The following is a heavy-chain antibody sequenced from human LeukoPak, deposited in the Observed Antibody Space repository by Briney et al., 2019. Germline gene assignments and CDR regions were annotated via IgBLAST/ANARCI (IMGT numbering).Heavy chain of an antibody. J-gene: IGHJ4*02. CDR2: IRYDGSNK. V-gene: IGHV3-30*02. CDR3: AKDDDSSGYYYGEFDY. CDR1: GFTFSSYG. Sequence: GGSLRLSCAASGFTFSSYGMHWVRQAPGKGLEWVAFIRYDGSNKYYADSVKGRFTISRDNSKNTLYLQMNSLRAEDTAVYYCAKDDDSSGYYYGEFDYWGQGTLVTVSS. D-gene: IGHD3-22*01.